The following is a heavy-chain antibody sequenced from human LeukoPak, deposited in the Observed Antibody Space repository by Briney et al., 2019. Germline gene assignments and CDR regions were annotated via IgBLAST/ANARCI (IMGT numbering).Heavy chain of an antibody. CDR3: ARSPQWKTNWYFDL. J-gene: IGHJ2*01. CDR1: GFTFSDYD. V-gene: IGHV3-13*01. Sequence: QTGGSLRLSCEASGFTFSDYDIHWVRQGPGKGLEWVSSIHTAAYSRLTYYSGSVKGRFTISREDAKNSAYLQIDSLRDGDTAIYFCARSPQWKTNWYFDLWGRGTLVSVSS. D-gene: IGHD1-1*01. CDR2: IHTAAYSRLT.